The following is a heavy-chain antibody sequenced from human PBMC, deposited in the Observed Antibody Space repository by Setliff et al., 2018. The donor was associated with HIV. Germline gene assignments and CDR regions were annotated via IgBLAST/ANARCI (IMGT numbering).Heavy chain of an antibody. J-gene: IGHJ4*02. CDR3: ARVWGIAAAGDYYFDY. Sequence: SVKVSCKASGGTFSSYAISWVRQAPGQGLEWMGGIIPILGIANYAQKFQGRVTITTDESTSTAYMELSSLRSEDTAVYYCARVWGIAAAGDYYFDYWGQGTLVTVS. D-gene: IGHD6-13*01. CDR1: GGTFSSYA. V-gene: IGHV1-69*10. CDR2: IIPILGIA.